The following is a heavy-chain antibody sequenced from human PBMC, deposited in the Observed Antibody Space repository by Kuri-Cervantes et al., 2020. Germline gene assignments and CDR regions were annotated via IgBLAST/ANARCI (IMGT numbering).Heavy chain of an antibody. J-gene: IGHJ4*02. CDR3: AKVGYSSGWAFDY. V-gene: IGHV3-23*01. CDR2: ISGSGGST. CDR1: GFTFSSYS. Sequence: LSLTCAASGFTFSSYSMNWVRQAPGKGLEWVSAISGSGGSTYYADSVKGRFTISRDNSKNTLYLQMNSLRAEDTAVYYCAKVGYSSGWAFDYWGQGTLVTVSS. D-gene: IGHD6-19*01.